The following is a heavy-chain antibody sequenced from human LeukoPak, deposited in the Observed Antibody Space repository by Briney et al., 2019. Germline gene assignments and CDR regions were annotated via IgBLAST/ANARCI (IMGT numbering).Heavy chain of an antibody. CDR3: ATEAYGDYVLGY. V-gene: IGHV3-30*03. Sequence: PGGSLRLSGAASGFTFSSYGLHRVRQAPGKGLEWVAVISYDGSNKYYADSVKGRFTISRGNSKNTLYLQMNSLRAEDTAVYYHATEAYGDYVLGYWGQGTLVTVSS. CDR2: ISYDGSNK. J-gene: IGHJ4*02. CDR1: GFTFSSYG. D-gene: IGHD4-17*01.